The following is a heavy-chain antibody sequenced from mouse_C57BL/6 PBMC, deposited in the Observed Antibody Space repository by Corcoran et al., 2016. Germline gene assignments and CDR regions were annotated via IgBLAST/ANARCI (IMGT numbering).Heavy chain of an antibody. CDR3: AKLDYGSSYGYYAMDY. D-gene: IGHD1-1*01. V-gene: IGHV9-3*01. Sequence: QIQLVQSGPELKKPGETVKISCKASGYTFTTYGMSWVKQAPGKGLKWMGWINTYSGVPTYADDFKGRFAFSLETSASTAYLQINNLKNEDMATYFCAKLDYGSSYGYYAMDYWGQGTSVTVSS. CDR1: GYTFTTYG. CDR2: INTYSGVP. J-gene: IGHJ4*01.